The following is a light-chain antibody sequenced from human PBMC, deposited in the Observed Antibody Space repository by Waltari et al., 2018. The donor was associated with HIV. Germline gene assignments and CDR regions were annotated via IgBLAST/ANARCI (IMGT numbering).Light chain of an antibody. CDR3: LTYVSDSGTWK. Sequence: QSPLTQPASVSGNPGQSVTITSTGPHIYVRTFNLLPCYQQHPGKAPKLLIDDVSKRPSGVSSRFSGSKSGYWASLTISGLLAEDESYYFCLTYVSDSGTWKFGGGTYLTV. J-gene: IGLJ3*02. CDR1: HIYVRTFNL. CDR2: DVS. V-gene: IGLV2-23*02.